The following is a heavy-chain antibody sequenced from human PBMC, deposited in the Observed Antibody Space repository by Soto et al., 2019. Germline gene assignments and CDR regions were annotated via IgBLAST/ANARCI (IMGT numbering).Heavy chain of an antibody. CDR3: AKGPPITIFGVVTKGWFDP. J-gene: IGHJ5*02. V-gene: IGHV3-23*01. CDR1: GFTFSSYA. Sequence: GGSLGLSWAASGFTFSSYAMSWVRQAPGEGLDWVSAISGSGGSTYYADSVKGRFTISRDNSKNTLYLQMNSLRAEDTAVYYCAKGPPITIFGVVTKGWFDPWGQGTLVTVSS. D-gene: IGHD3-3*01. CDR2: ISGSGGST.